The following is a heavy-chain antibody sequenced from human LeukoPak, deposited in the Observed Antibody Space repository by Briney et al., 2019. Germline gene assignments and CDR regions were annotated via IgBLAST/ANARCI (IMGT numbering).Heavy chain of an antibody. CDR2: IYHSGST. V-gene: IGHV4-4*02. CDR1: GGSISSSSW. Sequence: SETLSLTCAVSGGSISSSSWWSWVRPPPGKGLEWIGEIYHSGSTNYNPSLKSRVTISVDKSKNQFSLKLTSVTAADTAAYYCARQGDSGWYYFDYWGQGTLVTVSS. CDR3: ARQGDSGWYYFDY. J-gene: IGHJ4*02. D-gene: IGHD6-19*01.